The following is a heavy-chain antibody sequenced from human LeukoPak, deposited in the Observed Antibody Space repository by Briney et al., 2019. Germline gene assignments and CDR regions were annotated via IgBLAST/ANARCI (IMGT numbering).Heavy chain of an antibody. CDR3: ARGIAAAGHYYFDY. CDR2: IYYSGST. J-gene: IGHJ4*02. Sequence: SETLSLTCTVSGGSISSGDYYWSWIRQPPGKGLEWIGYIYYSGSTYYNPSLKSRVTISVDTSKNQFSLKLSSVTAADTAVYYCARGIAAAGHYYFDYWGQGTLVTASS. CDR1: GGSISSGDYY. V-gene: IGHV4-30-4*01. D-gene: IGHD6-13*01.